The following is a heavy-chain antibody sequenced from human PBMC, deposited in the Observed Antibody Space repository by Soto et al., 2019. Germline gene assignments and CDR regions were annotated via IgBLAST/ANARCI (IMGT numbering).Heavy chain of an antibody. Sequence: QVRLVESGGGVVQPGRPLRLSCAASGFAFSSYGMHWVRQAPGQGLEWVAAIWYDGSNENYADSVKGRFTISRDNSKNTLYLQMNSLSVEDTAVYYCARDSSGSGGAFDIWGQGTMVTVSS. CDR2: IWYDGSNE. CDR1: GFAFSSYG. V-gene: IGHV3-33*01. D-gene: IGHD1-26*01. J-gene: IGHJ3*02. CDR3: ARDSSGSGGAFDI.